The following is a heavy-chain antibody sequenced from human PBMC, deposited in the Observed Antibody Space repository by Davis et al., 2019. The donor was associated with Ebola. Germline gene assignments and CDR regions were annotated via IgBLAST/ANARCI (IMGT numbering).Heavy chain of an antibody. V-gene: IGHV3-73*01. J-gene: IGHJ6*02. CDR1: GFTFSGSA. Sequence: GESLKISCAASGFTFSGSAMHWVRQASGKGLEWVGRIRSKANSYATAYAASVKGRFTISRDDSKNTAYLQMNSLKTEDTAVYYCASSIAAAGPMDVWGQGTTVTVSS. D-gene: IGHD6-13*01. CDR2: IRSKANSYAT. CDR3: ASSIAAAGPMDV.